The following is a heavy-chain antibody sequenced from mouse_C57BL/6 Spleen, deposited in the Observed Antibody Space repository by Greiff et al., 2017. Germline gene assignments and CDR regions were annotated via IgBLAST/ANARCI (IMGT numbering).Heavy chain of an antibody. V-gene: IGHV3-1*01. CDR3: AREGSNYGAMDY. D-gene: IGHD2-5*01. CDR2: ISYSGST. J-gene: IGHJ4*01. CDR1: GYSITSGYD. Sequence: EVMLVESGPGMVKPSQSLSLTCTVTGYSITSGYDWHWIRHFPGNKLEWMGYISYSGSTNYNPSLKSRISITHDTSKNHFFLKLNSVTTEDTATYYCAREGSNYGAMDYWGQGTSVTVSS.